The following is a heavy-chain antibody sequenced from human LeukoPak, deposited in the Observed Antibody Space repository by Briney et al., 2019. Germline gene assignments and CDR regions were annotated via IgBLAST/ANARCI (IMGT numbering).Heavy chain of an antibody. CDR1: GYTFTSYD. J-gene: IGHJ6*02. CDR3: ARGPVSTHGMDV. D-gene: IGHD2-2*01. V-gene: IGHV1-8*01. CDR2: KNPNSGRT. Sequence: ASVKVSCKASGYTFTSYDINWVRQATGQGLEWMGWKNPNSGRTGFAQKSQGRLTMTTNTSISTAYVELSSLTSEDTAVYYCARGPVSTHGMDVWGQGTTVTVSS.